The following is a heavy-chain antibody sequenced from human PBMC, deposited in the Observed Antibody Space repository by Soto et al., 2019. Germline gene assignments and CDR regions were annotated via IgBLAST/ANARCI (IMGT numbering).Heavy chain of an antibody. CDR1: GYTFTAYY. V-gene: IGHV1-2*02. Sequence: QVQLVQSGAEVKEPGDSVRVSCEASGYTFTAYYIHWVRQVPGQGLEWMGWINPKFGDTTYAQDFQGRVTMTRDMSISTAYMELSRLTSDDAARYYCARNMDYYYGPGSGNGHGVWGQGTTVTVFS. J-gene: IGHJ6*02. CDR2: INPKFGDT. D-gene: IGHD3-10*01. CDR3: ARNMDYYYGPGSGNGHGV.